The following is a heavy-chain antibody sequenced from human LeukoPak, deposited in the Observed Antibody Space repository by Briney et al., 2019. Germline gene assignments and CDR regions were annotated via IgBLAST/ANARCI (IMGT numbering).Heavy chain of an antibody. V-gene: IGHV3-33*06. D-gene: IGHD4-17*01. Sequence: GRSLRLSXAASGFTFSSYGMHWVRQAPGKGLEWVAVIWYDGSNKYYADSVKGRFTISRDNSKNTLYLQMNSLRAEDTAVYYCAKDLGPYGDFVFDYWGQGNLVTVSS. CDR1: GFTFSSYG. J-gene: IGHJ4*02. CDR3: AKDLGPYGDFVFDY. CDR2: IWYDGSNK.